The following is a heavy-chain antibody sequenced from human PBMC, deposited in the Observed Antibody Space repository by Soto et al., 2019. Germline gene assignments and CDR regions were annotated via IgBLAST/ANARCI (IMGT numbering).Heavy chain of an antibody. Sequence: EVQLLDSGGGLVQPGGSLRLSCAASGFTFSNYAMTWVRQGPGKGLEWVSGISGSGGRSYYADSVKGRFTISRDNSKSTLYLQMNSVRAVDTAVYYCAKAYFVWSSEQPYYFDYWGQGTLVNVSS. J-gene: IGHJ4*02. D-gene: IGHD3-16*01. CDR3: AKAYFVWSSEQPYYFDY. CDR2: ISGSGGRS. CDR1: GFTFSNYA. V-gene: IGHV3-23*01.